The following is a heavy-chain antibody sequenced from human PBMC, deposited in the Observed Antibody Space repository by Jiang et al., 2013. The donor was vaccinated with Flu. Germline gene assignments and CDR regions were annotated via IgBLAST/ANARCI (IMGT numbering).Heavy chain of an antibody. V-gene: IGHV1-69*04. CDR3: AKETIEMPTTEFVFNYHAMDV. CDR1: GGSFSSYA. Sequence: SGAEVKKPGSSVKVSCETSGGSFSSYAVSWVRQAPGQGLEWMGRIIPSLGVTNYAQNFQDRITITADKSTGAGYMEVSRLRSEDTGVYFXAKETIEMPTTEFVFNYHAMDVWGKGPRSPSP. CDR2: IIPSLGVT. J-gene: IGHJ6*04. D-gene: IGHD5-24*01.